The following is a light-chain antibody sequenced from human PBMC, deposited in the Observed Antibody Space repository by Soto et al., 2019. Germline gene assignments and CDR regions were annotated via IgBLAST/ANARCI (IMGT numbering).Light chain of an antibody. CDR3: QQLNSYPFLT. J-gene: IGKJ4*01. CDR1: QGISSY. V-gene: IGKV1-9*01. CDR2: AAS. Sequence: DIQLTQSPSFLSASVGDRVTITCRASQGISSYLAWYQQKPGKAPKLLIYAASTLQSGVPSRFSGSGSVTEFTLTISSLQPEDFATYYCQQLNSYPFLTFGGGTKVEIK.